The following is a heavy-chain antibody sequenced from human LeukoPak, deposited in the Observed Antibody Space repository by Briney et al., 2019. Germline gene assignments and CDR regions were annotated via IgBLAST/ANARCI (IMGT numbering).Heavy chain of an antibody. Sequence: PSETLSLTCTVSGDSISSTSSYWGWIRQPPGMGLEWIGSAYYSGTTYKNPSLKSRVTISVDTSKNQSSLNLISVTAADTAVYYCARDRGDFDIWGQGTMVTVSS. J-gene: IGHJ3*02. CDR2: AYYSGTT. V-gene: IGHV4-39*02. CDR3: ARDRGDFDI. CDR1: GDSISSTSSY. D-gene: IGHD3-10*01.